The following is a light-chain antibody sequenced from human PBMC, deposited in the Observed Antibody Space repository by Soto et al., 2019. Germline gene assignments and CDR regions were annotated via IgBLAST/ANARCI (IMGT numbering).Light chain of an antibody. CDR1: QSFSTY. CDR3: QNYHSAPII. J-gene: IGKJ3*01. Sequence: DIQMTQSPSTLSASVGDRVTITCRASQSFSTYLAWYQQKPGKVPKLLISGISTLQSGVPSRFSGSGSGTDFTLTISSLQPEDVATYYCQNYHSAPIIFGPGTKVDIK. CDR2: GIS. V-gene: IGKV1-27*01.